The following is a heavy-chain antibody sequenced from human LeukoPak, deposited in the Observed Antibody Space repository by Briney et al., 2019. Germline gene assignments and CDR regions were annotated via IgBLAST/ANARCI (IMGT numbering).Heavy chain of an antibody. CDR2: ITTGGST. V-gene: IGHV3-66*02. D-gene: IGHD4-17*01. Sequence: GGSLRLSCAASGFTFTKAWMTWVRQVPGKGLEWVSRITTGGSTFYADSVKGRFTISRDNSKNTLYLQMNSLRAEDTAVYYCAKATYGAYYFDYWGQGTLVTVSS. CDR1: GFTFTKAW. CDR3: AKATYGAYYFDY. J-gene: IGHJ4*02.